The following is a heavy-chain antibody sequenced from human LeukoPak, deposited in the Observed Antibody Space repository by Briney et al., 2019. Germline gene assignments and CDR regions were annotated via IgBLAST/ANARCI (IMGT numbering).Heavy chain of an antibody. CDR1: GGSFSGYY. D-gene: IGHD5-18*01. Sequence: SETLSLTCAVYGGSFSGYYWSWIRQPPGKGLEWIGEINHSGSTNYNPSLKSRVTISVDTSKDQFSLKLSSVTAADTAVYYCARENAAMVNPFDYWGQGTLVTVSS. J-gene: IGHJ4*02. V-gene: IGHV4-34*01. CDR3: ARENAAMVNPFDY. CDR2: INHSGST.